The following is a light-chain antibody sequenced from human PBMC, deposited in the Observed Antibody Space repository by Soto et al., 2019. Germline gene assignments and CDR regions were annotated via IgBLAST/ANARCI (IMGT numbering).Light chain of an antibody. J-gene: IGKJ1*01. CDR3: QQYGSSPGT. Sequence: EIVLTQSPGTLSLSPGERATLSCRASQSVSSSYLAWYQQKPGQAPRLLIYGASSRATGIPDRFSGSGSGTDFTLTISRLEPEDFALYYCQQYGSSPGTFGQGPKVDI. V-gene: IGKV3-20*01. CDR1: QSVSSSY. CDR2: GAS.